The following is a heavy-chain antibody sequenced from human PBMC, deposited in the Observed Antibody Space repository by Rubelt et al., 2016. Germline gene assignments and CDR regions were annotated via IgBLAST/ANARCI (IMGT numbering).Heavy chain of an antibody. D-gene: IGHD4-17*01. Sequence: KASGGTFSSYAISWVRQAPGHGLEWMGGFIPILGIANYAQKFQGRVTITADKSTSTAYMELSSLGSEDTAVYYCARVGHGDYKKLKPDGYFDLWGRGTLVTVSS. J-gene: IGHJ2*01. CDR2: FIPILGIA. CDR3: ARVGHGDYKKLKPDGYFDL. V-gene: IGHV1-69*10. CDR1: GGTFSSYA.